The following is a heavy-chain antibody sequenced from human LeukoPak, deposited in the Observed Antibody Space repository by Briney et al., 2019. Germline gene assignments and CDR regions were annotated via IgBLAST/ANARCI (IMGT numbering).Heavy chain of an antibody. V-gene: IGHV3-23*01. J-gene: IGHJ4*02. Sequence: PGGSLRLSCAASGFRFSSYAMSWVRQAPGKGLEWVSAISGSGVSTYYADSVKGRFTVSRDNSKNTLYLQMSSLRAEDTAVYYCARSDSSAFDYWGQGTLVTVSS. D-gene: IGHD3-22*01. CDR3: ARSDSSAFDY. CDR2: ISGSGVST. CDR1: GFRFSSYA.